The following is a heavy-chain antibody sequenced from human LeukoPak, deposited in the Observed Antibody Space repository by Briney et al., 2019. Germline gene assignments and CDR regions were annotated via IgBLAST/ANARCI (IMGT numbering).Heavy chain of an antibody. CDR3: ARRGSTVVTGFDS. CDR1: SGSISGYF. Sequence: SETLSLTCTVSSGSISGYFWDWIRRPPGRGLEWIGNVYYSKSTYYNPSLKSRVTISIDTSKNQFSLKLSSVTAADTAVYYCARRGSTVVTGFDSWGQGTLVTVSS. J-gene: IGHJ4*02. CDR2: VYYSKST. V-gene: IGHV4-39*01. D-gene: IGHD4-23*01.